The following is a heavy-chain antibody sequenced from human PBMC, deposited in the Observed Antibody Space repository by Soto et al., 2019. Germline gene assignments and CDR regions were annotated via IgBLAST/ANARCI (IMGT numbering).Heavy chain of an antibody. CDR1: GYTFTSYG. V-gene: IGHV1-18*01. J-gene: IGHJ5*02. Sequence: QVQLVQSGAEVKKPGASVKVSCKASGYTFTSYGISWVRQAPGQGLEWMGWISAYNGNTNYAQKLQGRLTMTTDTARSTRYVEGRSLGYDATAGYYCARAWMGRLWLGGPNGGCEPWGQGTLVTVSS. CDR3: ARAWMGRLWLGGPNGGCEP. D-gene: IGHD3-10*01. CDR2: ISAYNGNT.